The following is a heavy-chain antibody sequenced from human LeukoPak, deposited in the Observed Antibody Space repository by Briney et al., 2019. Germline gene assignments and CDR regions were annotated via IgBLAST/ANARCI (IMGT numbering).Heavy chain of an antibody. CDR2: IRSKAYGGTT. V-gene: IGHV3-49*04. Sequence: GGALRLSCTASGFPFGDYAMSWVRQAPGKGLEWVGFIRSKAYGGTTEYAASVKGRFTISRDDSKSIAYLQMNSLKTEDTAVYYCTRDSDRSSSAFDIWGQGTMVTVSS. CDR3: TRDSDRSSSAFDI. D-gene: IGHD6-13*01. J-gene: IGHJ3*02. CDR1: GFPFGDYA.